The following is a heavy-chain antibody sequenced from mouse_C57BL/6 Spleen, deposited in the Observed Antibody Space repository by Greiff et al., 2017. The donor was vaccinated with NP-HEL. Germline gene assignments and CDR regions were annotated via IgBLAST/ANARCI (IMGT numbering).Heavy chain of an antibody. J-gene: IGHJ4*01. CDR1: GYTFTSYW. Sequence: QVQLQQPGAELVRPGTSVKLSCKASGYTFTSYWMHWVKQRPGQGLEWIGVIDPSDSYTNYNQKFKGKATLTVDTSSSTAYMQLSSLTSEDSAVYYCARDDGGYYAMDYWGQGTSVTVSS. CDR3: ARDDGGYYAMDY. V-gene: IGHV1-59*01. CDR2: IDPSDSYT.